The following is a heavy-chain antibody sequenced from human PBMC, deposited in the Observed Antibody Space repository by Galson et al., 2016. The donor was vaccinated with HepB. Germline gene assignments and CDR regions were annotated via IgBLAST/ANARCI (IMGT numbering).Heavy chain of an antibody. V-gene: IGHV1-18*01. CDR1: GYTFTSYA. CDR3: ARGGDYDRTLDY. D-gene: IGHD4-17*01. CDR2: ISAYNGDR. Sequence: SVKVSCKASGYTFTSYAISWVRQAPGQGLEWMGWISAYNGDRNHAQNLQGRVTMTTDTSTSTAYMELRSLRSDDTAVYYCARGGDYDRTLDYWGQGTLVTVSS. J-gene: IGHJ4*02.